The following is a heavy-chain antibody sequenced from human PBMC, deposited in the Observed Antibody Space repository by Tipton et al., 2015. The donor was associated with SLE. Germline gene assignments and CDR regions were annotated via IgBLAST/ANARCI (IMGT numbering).Heavy chain of an antibody. CDR2: ISSSSSYT. Sequence: GSLRLSCAASGFTFSDYYMSWIRQAPGKGLEWVSYISSSSSYTNYADSVKGRFTISRDNAKNSLYLQMNSLRAGDTAVYYCARGGLVGAYGDAFDIWGQGTMVTVSS. CDR1: GFTFSDYY. V-gene: IGHV3-11*06. D-gene: IGHD1-26*01. J-gene: IGHJ3*02. CDR3: ARGGLVGAYGDAFDI.